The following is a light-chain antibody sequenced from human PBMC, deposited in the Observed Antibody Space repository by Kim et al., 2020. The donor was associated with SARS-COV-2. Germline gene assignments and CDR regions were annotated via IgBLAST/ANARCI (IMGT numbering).Light chain of an antibody. CDR3: NSCVGYSSAWV. CDR1: DSDVGGYDY. V-gene: IGLV2-14*03. J-gene: IGLJ3*02. CDR2: DVY. Sequence: QSALTQPASVSGSPGQSITISCTGTDSDVGGYDYVSWYQQHPGKAPKLIIYDVYNRPSGISDRFSGSKSGNTASLTISGLQADDEADYFCNSCVGYSSAWVFGGGTQLTVL.